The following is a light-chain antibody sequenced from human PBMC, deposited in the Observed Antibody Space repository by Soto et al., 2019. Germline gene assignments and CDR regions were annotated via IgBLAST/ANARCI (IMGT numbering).Light chain of an antibody. CDR2: KAS. J-gene: IGKJ1*01. CDR1: QTISSW. CDR3: QNYNSYSEA. V-gene: IGKV1-5*03. Sequence: DIQMTQSPSTLSGSVGDRVTITCRASQTISSWLAWYQQKPGKAPKLLIYKASTLKSGVPSRFSGSGFGTEFTLTISSLQRDDVATYDCQNYNSYSEAFGQGTKVEGK.